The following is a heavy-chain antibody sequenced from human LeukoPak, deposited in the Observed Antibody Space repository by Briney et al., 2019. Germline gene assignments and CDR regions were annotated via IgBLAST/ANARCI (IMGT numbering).Heavy chain of an antibody. D-gene: IGHD6-19*01. CDR2: IYYSGST. CDR3: ARGDWAVAGYFDY. V-gene: IGHV4-59*01. J-gene: IGHJ4*02. Sequence: SETVSLTCIVSGGSISSYYWSWIRQPPGKGLEWIGYIYYSGSTNYNPSLKSRVTISVDTSKNQFSLKLSSVTAADTAVYYCARGDWAVAGYFDYWGQGTLVTVSS. CDR1: GGSISSYY.